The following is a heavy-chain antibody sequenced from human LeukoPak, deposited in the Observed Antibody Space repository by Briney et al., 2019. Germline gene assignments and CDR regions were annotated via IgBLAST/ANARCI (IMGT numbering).Heavy chain of an antibody. Sequence: GGSLRLSCAASGFTFSSHAMSWVRQAPGKGLEWVSAISGSGGSTYYADSVKGRFTISRDNSKNTLYLQMNSLRAEDTAVYYCAKGSSGWYDVEDYWGQGTLVTVSS. CDR3: AKGSSGWYDVEDY. CDR1: GFTFSSHA. J-gene: IGHJ4*02. CDR2: ISGSGGST. V-gene: IGHV3-23*01. D-gene: IGHD6-19*01.